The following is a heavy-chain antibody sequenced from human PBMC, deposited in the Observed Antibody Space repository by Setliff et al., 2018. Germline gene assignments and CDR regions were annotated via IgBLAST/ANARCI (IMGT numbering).Heavy chain of an antibody. CDR1: GYTFTDFG. Sequence: GASVKVSCKASGYTFTDFGINWVRQAPGQGLEWVGWISPYSGNTYSAQRFQGRVTLTTDTSTSTAYMDVRSLRSEDTAVYYCARAGMASINRKGVFEYWGQGTLVTVSS. V-gene: IGHV1-18*04. CDR3: ARAGMASINRKGVFEY. CDR2: ISPYSGNT. J-gene: IGHJ4*02. D-gene: IGHD3-10*01.